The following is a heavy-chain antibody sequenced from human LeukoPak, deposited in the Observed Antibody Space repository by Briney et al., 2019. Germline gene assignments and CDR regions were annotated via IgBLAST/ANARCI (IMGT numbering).Heavy chain of an antibody. CDR3: ARVGGSNGDQGGDY. Sequence: GGSLRLSCAASGFTFSSHWMSWVRQAPGKGLEWVANIKQDGSEKNYVDSVKGRFTISRDNAKNSLYLQMNSLRAEDTAVYYCARVGGSNGDQGGDYWGQGTLVTVSS. V-gene: IGHV3-7*01. D-gene: IGHD4-17*01. J-gene: IGHJ4*02. CDR2: IKQDGSEK. CDR1: GFTFSSHW.